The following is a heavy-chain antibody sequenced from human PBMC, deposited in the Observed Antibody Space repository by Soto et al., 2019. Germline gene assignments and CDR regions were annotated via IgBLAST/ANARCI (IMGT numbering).Heavy chain of an antibody. Sequence: SVKVSCKASGGTFSSYAISWVRQAPGQGLEWMGGIIPIFGTANYAQKFQGRVTITADESTSTAYMELSSLRSDDTAVYYCARVRRDGYNDAFDIWGQGTMVTVS. CDR3: ARVRRDGYNDAFDI. CDR2: IIPIFGTA. V-gene: IGHV1-69*13. J-gene: IGHJ3*02. D-gene: IGHD5-12*01. CDR1: GGTFSSYA.